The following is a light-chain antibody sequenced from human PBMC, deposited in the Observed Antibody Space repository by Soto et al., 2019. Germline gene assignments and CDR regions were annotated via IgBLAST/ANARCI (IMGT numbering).Light chain of an antibody. Sequence: QMTQSPSSLSASVGDRVTITCQASQDIAKNLNWYKQKPGKDPKLLIYDASSLQTGVPSRFSGSGSATHFTFTISSLQSEDIATYYCQQYDNLLPITFGQGTRLESK. CDR3: QQYDNLLPIT. CDR2: DAS. V-gene: IGKV1-33*01. CDR1: QDIAKN. J-gene: IGKJ5*01.